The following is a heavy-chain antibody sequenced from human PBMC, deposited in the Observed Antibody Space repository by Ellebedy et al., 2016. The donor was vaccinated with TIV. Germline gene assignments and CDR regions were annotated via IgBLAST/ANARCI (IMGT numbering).Heavy chain of an antibody. J-gene: IGHJ4*02. D-gene: IGHD3-22*01. Sequence: PGGSLRLSCAASGFTFRSYAMSWVRQAPGKGLEWVSTISNTGSRTYYADSVEGRFIISRDNSKKTLYLQMNSLRAEDTAVYYWAKGRGGGSDSSAPRYYFDYWGLGTLVTVSS. CDR1: GFTFRSYA. CDR3: AKGRGGGSDSSAPRYYFDY. CDR2: ISNTGSRT. V-gene: IGHV3-23*01.